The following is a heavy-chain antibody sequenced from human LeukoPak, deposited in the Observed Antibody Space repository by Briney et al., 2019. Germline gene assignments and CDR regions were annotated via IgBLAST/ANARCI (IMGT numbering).Heavy chain of an antibody. CDR3: ARSIAAAGLYFDY. Sequence: GGSLRLSCAASGFTFSSYGMPWVRQAPGKGLEWVAVIWYDGSNKYYADSVKGRFTIFRDNSKNTLYLQMNSLRAEDTAVYYCARSIAAAGLYFDYWGQGTLVTVSS. CDR2: IWYDGSNK. CDR1: GFTFSSYG. D-gene: IGHD6-13*01. J-gene: IGHJ4*02. V-gene: IGHV3-33*01.